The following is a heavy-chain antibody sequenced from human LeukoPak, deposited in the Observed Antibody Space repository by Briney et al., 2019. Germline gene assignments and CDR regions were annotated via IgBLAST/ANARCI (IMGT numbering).Heavy chain of an antibody. CDR2: IYYSGST. Sequence: SGTLSLTCAVSGYSISSSNWWGWIRQPPGKGLEWIGYIYYSGSTYYNPSLKSRVTMSVDTSKNQFSLKLSSVTAVDTAVYYCARNPTPFRSWFDPWGQGTLVTVSS. J-gene: IGHJ5*02. CDR1: GYSISSSNW. D-gene: IGHD2/OR15-2a*01. CDR3: ARNPTPFRSWFDP. V-gene: IGHV4-28*01.